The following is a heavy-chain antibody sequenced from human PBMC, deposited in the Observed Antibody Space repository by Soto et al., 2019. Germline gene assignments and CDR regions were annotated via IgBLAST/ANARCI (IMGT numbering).Heavy chain of an antibody. Sequence: SVKVSCKASGGTFSSYAISWVRQAPGQGLEWMGGIIPIFGTANYAQKFQGRVTITADESTSTAYMELSSLRSEDTAVYYCATDPCNGGSCYNWFDPWGQGTLVTVSS. V-gene: IGHV1-69*13. CDR3: ATDPCNGGSCYNWFDP. CDR1: GGTFSSYA. J-gene: IGHJ5*02. CDR2: IIPIFGTA. D-gene: IGHD2-15*01.